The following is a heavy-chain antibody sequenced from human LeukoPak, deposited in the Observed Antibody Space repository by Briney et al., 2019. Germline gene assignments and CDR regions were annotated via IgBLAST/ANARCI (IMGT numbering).Heavy chain of an antibody. CDR2: INPSGGST. Sequence: ASVTVSCTASGYTFTNYYMHWVRQAPGQGLEWMGIINPSGGSTSYAQKFQGRVTMTRDTSTSTVYTELSSLRSEDTAVYCCARNYDILTGPPTYYYYGMDVWGQGTTVTVSS. D-gene: IGHD3-9*01. V-gene: IGHV1-46*01. CDR3: ARNYDILTGPPTYYYYGMDV. CDR1: GYTFTNYY. J-gene: IGHJ6*02.